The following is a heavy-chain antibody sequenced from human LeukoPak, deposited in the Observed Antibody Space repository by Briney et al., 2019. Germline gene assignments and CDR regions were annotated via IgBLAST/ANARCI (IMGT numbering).Heavy chain of an antibody. V-gene: IGHV3-48*04. CDR2: ISSSSSTI. D-gene: IGHD3-22*01. CDR1: GFTFSSYS. J-gene: IGHJ6*02. Sequence: PGGSLRLSCAASGFTFSSYSMNWVRQAPGKGLEWVSYISSSSSTIYYADSVKGRFTISRDNAKNSLYLQMNSLRAEDTAVYYCARTGVLDYDSSGYFPYYYYYGMDVWGQGTTVTVSS. CDR3: ARTGVLDYDSSGYFPYYYYYGMDV.